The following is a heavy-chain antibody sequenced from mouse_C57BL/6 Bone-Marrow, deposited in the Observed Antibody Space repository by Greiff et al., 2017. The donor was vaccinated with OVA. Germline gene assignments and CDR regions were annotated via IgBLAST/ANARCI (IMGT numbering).Heavy chain of an antibody. Sequence: QVQLQQPGAELVMPGASVKLSCKASGYTFTSYWMHWVKQRPGQGLEWIGEIDPSDSYTNYNQKFKGKSTLTVDKSSSTAYMQLSSLTSEDSAVYYWARLGDYDDLAYWGQGTLVTVSA. J-gene: IGHJ3*01. CDR1: GYTFTSYW. D-gene: IGHD2-4*01. CDR3: ARLGDYDDLAY. V-gene: IGHV1-69*01. CDR2: IDPSDSYT.